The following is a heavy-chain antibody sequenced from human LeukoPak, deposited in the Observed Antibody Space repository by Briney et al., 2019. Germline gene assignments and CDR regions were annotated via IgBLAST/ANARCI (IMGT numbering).Heavy chain of an antibody. D-gene: IGHD2-2*01. CDR2: IYYSGST. CDR1: GGSISSSSYY. Sequence: SETLSLTCTVSGGSISSSSYYWGWIRQPPGKGLEWIGSIYYSGSTYYNPSLKSRVTMSVDTSKNQFSLKLSSVTAADTAVYYCARTPIVVVPAASYYYYMDVWGKGTTVTVSS. CDR3: ARTPIVVVPAASYYYYMDV. J-gene: IGHJ6*03. V-gene: IGHV4-39*07.